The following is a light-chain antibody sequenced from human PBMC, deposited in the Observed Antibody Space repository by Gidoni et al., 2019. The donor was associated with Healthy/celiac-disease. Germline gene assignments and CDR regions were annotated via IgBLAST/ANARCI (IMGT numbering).Light chain of an antibody. J-gene: IGKJ2*01. CDR2: AAS. CDR3: QQYYSTPL. CDR1: QGISNS. Sequence: DIQMTQSPSSLSASVGDRVTITCRASQGISNSLAWYQQKPGKAPKLLLYAASRLESGVPSRFSGSGSGTDYTLTISSLQPADFATYYCQQYYSTPLFGQGTKLEIK. V-gene: IGKV1-NL1*01.